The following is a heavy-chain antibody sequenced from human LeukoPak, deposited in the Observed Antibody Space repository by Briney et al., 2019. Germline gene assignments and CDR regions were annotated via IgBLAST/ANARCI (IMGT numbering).Heavy chain of an antibody. CDR3: AGLPRDYVWGSYLY. CDR2: ISSSGSTI. CDR1: GFTFSSYE. Sequence: GGSLRLSCAGSGFTFSSYEMNWVRQAPGKGLEWVSYISSSGSTIYYADSVKGRFTISRDNAKNSLYLQMNSLRAEDTAVYYCAGLPRDYVWGSYLYWGQGTLVTVSS. J-gene: IGHJ4*02. V-gene: IGHV3-48*03. D-gene: IGHD3-16*02.